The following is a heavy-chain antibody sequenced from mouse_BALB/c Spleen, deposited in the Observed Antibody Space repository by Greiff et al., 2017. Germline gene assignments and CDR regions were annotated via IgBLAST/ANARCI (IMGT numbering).Heavy chain of an antibody. J-gene: IGHJ2*01. Sequence: QVQLQQSGPGLVQPSQSLSITCTVSGFSFTSYGVHWVRQSPGKGLEWLGVIWSGGSTDYNAAFISRLSISKDNSKSQVFFKMNSLQANDTAIYYCARNYYGNYSYYFDYWGQGTTLTVSS. D-gene: IGHD2-1*01. V-gene: IGHV2-2*02. CDR2: IWSGGST. CDR1: GFSFTSYG. CDR3: ARNYYGNYSYYFDY.